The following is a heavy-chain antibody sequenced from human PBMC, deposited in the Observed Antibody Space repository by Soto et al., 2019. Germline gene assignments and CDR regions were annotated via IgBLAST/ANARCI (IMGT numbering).Heavy chain of an antibody. D-gene: IGHD2-15*01. CDR1: GFTFSSYA. V-gene: IGHV3-23*01. CDR2: ISGSGGST. Sequence: GGSLRLSCAASGFTFSSYAMSWVRQAPGKGLEWVSAISGSGGSTYYADSVKGRFTISRDNSKNTLYLQMNSLRAEDTAVYDCAKGLTDIVVVVAATSFDYWGQGTLVTVSS. CDR3: AKGLTDIVVVVAATSFDY. J-gene: IGHJ4*02.